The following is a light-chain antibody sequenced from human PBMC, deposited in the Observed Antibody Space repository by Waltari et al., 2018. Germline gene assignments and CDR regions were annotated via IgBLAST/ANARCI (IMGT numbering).Light chain of an antibody. CDR2: DVN. J-gene: IGLJ3*02. Sequence: HSALTQPRSVSGSPGQSVTISCTGSSSDVGRYNYVSWYQQHPRKAPKVMIHDVNHRPSRVPDRFSGSKSGNTASLTISGLQAEDQAEYYCFSYAGSPWVFGGGTKLTVL. CDR3: FSYAGSPWV. V-gene: IGLV2-11*01. CDR1: SSDVGRYNY.